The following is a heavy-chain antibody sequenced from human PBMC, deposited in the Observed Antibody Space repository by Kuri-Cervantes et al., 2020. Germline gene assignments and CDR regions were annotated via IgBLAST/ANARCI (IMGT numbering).Heavy chain of an antibody. Sequence: GSLRLSCTVSGGSVSSGSYYWSWIRQPPGKGLEWIGYIYYSGSTNYNPSLKSRVTISVDTSKNQFSLKLSSVTAADTAVYYCASMAEQSYYFDYWGQGTLVTVSS. CDR3: ASMAEQSYYFDY. CDR2: IYYSGST. CDR1: GGSVSSGSYY. D-gene: IGHD1/OR15-1a*01. J-gene: IGHJ4*02. V-gene: IGHV4-61*01.